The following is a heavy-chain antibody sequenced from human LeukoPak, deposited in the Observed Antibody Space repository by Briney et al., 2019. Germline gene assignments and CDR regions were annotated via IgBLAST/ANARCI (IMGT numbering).Heavy chain of an antibody. Sequence: SETLSLTCAVYGGSFSGYYWRWIRQPPGKGLEWMGEINHSGSTKYNPSLKSRRTISVETSNNQFPLKLSSVTAADTAVDYCAGGRMATIGHCMDVWGQGTTVTVSS. CDR2: INHSGST. J-gene: IGHJ6*02. V-gene: IGHV4-34*01. D-gene: IGHD5-12*01. CDR1: GGSFSGYY. CDR3: AGGRMATIGHCMDV.